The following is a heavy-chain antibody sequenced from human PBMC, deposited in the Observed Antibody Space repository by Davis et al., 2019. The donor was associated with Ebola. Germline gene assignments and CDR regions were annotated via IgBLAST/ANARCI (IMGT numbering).Heavy chain of an antibody. J-gene: IGHJ6*03. Sequence: ASVTVSCQASGYTFSSYGIIWVRQAPGQGLEWMGWNSGYDGYTNYAEKVQGRVTLSTDTSTSTAYMELRSLRSDDTAVYYCARGVVPGVIGYYYMDVWGKGTTVTVS. CDR3: ARGVVPGVIGYYYMDV. V-gene: IGHV1-18*01. CDR2: NSGYDGYT. CDR1: GYTFSSYG. D-gene: IGHD2-2*01.